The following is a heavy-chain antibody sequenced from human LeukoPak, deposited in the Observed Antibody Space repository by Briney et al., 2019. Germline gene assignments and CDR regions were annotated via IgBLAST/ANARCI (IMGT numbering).Heavy chain of an antibody. Sequence: QPGGSLRLSCAASGFTFSSYAMSWVRQAPGKGLEWVSAISGSGGSTYYADSVKGRFTISRDNSKNTLYLQMNSLRAEDTAVYYCAKSLYYYDSSGYYGFDYWGQGTLVTVSS. CDR1: GFTFSSYA. D-gene: IGHD3-22*01. V-gene: IGHV3-23*01. CDR3: AKSLYYYDSSGYYGFDY. CDR2: ISGSGGST. J-gene: IGHJ4*02.